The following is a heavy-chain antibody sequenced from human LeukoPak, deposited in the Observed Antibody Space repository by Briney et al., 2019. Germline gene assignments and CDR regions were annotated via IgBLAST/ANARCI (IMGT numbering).Heavy chain of an antibody. CDR3: ARDSGWLRFDY. CDR2: IDNSGST. Sequence: SETLSLTCTVSGGSVSPYYWSWIRQPPGKGLEWIGYIDNSGSTNYNPSLKSRVTMSLDTPKNQFPLKLSSVTAADTAVYYCARDSGWLRFDYWGQGTLVTVPS. D-gene: IGHD3-10*01. V-gene: IGHV4-59*02. J-gene: IGHJ4*02. CDR1: GGSVSPYY.